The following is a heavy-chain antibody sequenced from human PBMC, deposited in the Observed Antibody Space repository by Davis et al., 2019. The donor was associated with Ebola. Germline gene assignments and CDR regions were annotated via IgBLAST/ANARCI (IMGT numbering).Heavy chain of an antibody. CDR1: GFTFSSYW. D-gene: IGHD2-2*01. CDR2: INSDGSST. CDR3: ARDRYCSSTSCQTFYYYYGTDV. Sequence: GESLKISCAASGFTFSSYWMHWVRQAPGKGLVWVSRINSDGSSTSYADSVKGRFTISRDNAKNSLYLQMNSLRDEETAVYYCARDRYCSSTSCQTFYYYYGTDVWGQGTTVTVSS. V-gene: IGHV3-74*01. J-gene: IGHJ6*02.